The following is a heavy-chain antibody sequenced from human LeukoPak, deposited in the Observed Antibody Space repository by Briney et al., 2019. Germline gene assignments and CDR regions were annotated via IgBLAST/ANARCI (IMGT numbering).Heavy chain of an antibody. D-gene: IGHD3-3*01. CDR3: ARSEAYDFWSGYTTPLFDY. J-gene: IGHJ4*02. CDR1: GGSFSGYS. V-gene: IGHV4-34*01. Sequence: SETLSLTCAVYGGSFSGYSWSWIRQPPGKGLEWIGEINHSGSTSYNPSLKSRVTISVDTSKNQFSLKLSSVTAADTAVYYCARSEAYDFWSGYTTPLFDYWGQGTLVTVSS. CDR2: INHSGST.